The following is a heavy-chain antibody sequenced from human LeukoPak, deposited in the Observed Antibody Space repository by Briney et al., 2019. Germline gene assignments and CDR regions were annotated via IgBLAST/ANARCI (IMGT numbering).Heavy chain of an antibody. Sequence: PGESLRLSCAASGFTFSSYWLHWVRQAPGKGLVWVSRINSGGSSTCYADSVKGRFTISRDNAKNTLYLQMNSLRAEDTAVYYCAREGYWSSTRCYPFYWFDPWGQGTLVTVSS. CDR2: INSGGSST. J-gene: IGHJ5*02. CDR3: AREGYWSSTRCYPFYWFDP. CDR1: GFTFSSYW. D-gene: IGHD2-2*01. V-gene: IGHV3-74*01.